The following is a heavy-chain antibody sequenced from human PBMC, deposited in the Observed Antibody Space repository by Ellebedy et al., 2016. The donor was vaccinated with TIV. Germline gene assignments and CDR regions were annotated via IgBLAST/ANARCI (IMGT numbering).Heavy chain of an antibody. Sequence: PGGSLRLSCAASEFTLTTYGMPWVRQTPDKGLEWVAFISSDGSEKYYVGSVKGRFTISRDISKNTLYLEMNSLRGDDTAVYYCAEEGGSSRGAYGMDVWGQGTTVIVSS. D-gene: IGHD6-6*01. J-gene: IGHJ6*02. CDR2: ISSDGSEK. V-gene: IGHV3-30*18. CDR1: EFTLTTYG. CDR3: AEEGGSSRGAYGMDV.